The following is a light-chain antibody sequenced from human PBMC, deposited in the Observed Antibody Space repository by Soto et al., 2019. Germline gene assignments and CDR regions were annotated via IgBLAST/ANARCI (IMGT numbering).Light chain of an antibody. Sequence: QSALTQPASVSGSPGQSITISCTGTSSDVGGYNYVSWYQQHPGKAPKLMIYEVSNRPSGVSNRFSGSKSGNTASLTISGLQAEDEADYYGSSYTSSSTLGVFGGGTKLTVL. CDR2: EVS. CDR1: SSDVGGYNY. J-gene: IGLJ3*02. CDR3: SSYTSSSTLGV. V-gene: IGLV2-14*01.